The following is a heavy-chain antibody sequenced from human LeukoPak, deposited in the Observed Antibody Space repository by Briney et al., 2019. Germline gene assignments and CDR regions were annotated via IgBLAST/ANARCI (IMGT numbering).Heavy chain of an antibody. CDR3: TRDPRALDY. V-gene: IGHV3-48*01. CDR1: GFTFNRYS. CDR2: IAYTGTI. Sequence: GGSLRLSCAASGFTFNRYSMNWVRQAPGKGLEWVSYIAYTGTIHYADSVKGRFTISREDAKNSLYLHMNSLRAEDTAVYYCTRDPRALDYWGQGTLVTVSS. J-gene: IGHJ4*02.